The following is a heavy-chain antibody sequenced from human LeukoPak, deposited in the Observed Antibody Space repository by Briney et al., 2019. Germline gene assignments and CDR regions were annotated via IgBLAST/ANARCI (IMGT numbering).Heavy chain of an antibody. CDR1: GGSISITSDY. CDR2: ISYSGST. D-gene: IGHD2-2*01. J-gene: IGHJ4*02. CDR3: ARHWFHCSIAGCYYDS. Sequence: SETLSLTCAVSGGSISITSDYWGWIRQPPGKGLEWIGTISYSGSTYYNPSLKSRVTISVDTSKNQFSLKLNSVTAADTAVYHCARHWFHCSIAGCYYDSWGQGTLATVSS. V-gene: IGHV4-39*01.